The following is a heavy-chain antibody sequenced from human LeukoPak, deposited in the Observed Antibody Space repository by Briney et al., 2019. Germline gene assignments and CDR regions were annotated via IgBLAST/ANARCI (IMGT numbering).Heavy chain of an antibody. J-gene: IGHJ4*02. D-gene: IGHD3-9*01. CDR2: IYPGDSDT. Sequence: PGESLKISCKGSGYSFTSYWIGWVRQMPGKGLEWMGIIYPGDSDTRYSPSFQGQVTISADKSISTAYLQWSSLKASDTAMYYCARLRVLRYFDWPIGGYFDYWGQGTLVTVSS. CDR1: GYSFTSYW. V-gene: IGHV5-51*01. CDR3: ARLRVLRYFDWPIGGYFDY.